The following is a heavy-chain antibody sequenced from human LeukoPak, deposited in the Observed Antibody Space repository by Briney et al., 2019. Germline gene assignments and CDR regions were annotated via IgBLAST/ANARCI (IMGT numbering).Heavy chain of an antibody. CDR1: GYTFTSYG. CDR3: ARGRVRDPYYMDV. CDR2: IIPIFGTA. V-gene: IGHV1-69*13. J-gene: IGHJ6*03. D-gene: IGHD2-8*01. Sequence: SVKVSCKASGYTFTSYGISWVRQAPGQGLEWMGGIIPIFGTANYAQKFQGRVTITADESTSTAYMELSSLRSDDTAVYYCARGRVRDPYYMDVWGKGTTVTVSS.